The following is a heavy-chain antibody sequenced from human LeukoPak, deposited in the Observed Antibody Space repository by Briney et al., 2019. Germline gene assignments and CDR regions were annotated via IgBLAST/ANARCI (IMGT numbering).Heavy chain of an antibody. J-gene: IGHJ6*02. V-gene: IGHV3-7*01. CDR3: ATYINWVAGDV. Sequence: ETLSLTCAVYGGSFSGYYWSWIRQPPGKGLEWVAHINHEGGGIQYVDSVKGRFTISRDNAKGSVYLQMNSLRADDTAIYHCATYINWVAGDVWGQGTTVIVSS. CDR1: GGSFSGYY. D-gene: IGHD1-1*01. CDR2: INHEGGGI.